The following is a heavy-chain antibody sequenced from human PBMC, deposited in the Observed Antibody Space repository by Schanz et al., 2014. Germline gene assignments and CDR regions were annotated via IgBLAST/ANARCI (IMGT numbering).Heavy chain of an antibody. Sequence: QVQLVQSGAEVKKPGSSVKVSCKASGGTFSSDTFSWVRQAPGQGLEWMGRIVPIAGITNYAQRFQGRVTITADKSSDTACMELSSLRSEDTAVYYCAREVGLYDRGWFDPWGQGTLVNVSS. CDR2: IVPIAGIT. J-gene: IGHJ5*02. CDR1: GGTFSSDT. D-gene: IGHD3-22*01. V-gene: IGHV1-69*04. CDR3: AREVGLYDRGWFDP.